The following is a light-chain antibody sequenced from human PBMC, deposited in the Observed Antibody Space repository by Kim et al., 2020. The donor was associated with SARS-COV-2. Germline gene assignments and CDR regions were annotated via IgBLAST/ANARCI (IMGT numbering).Light chain of an antibody. Sequence: PGGPVTLPCGSSTGAVTSGHYPFWFQQKPGQAPQTLIYDATNRHSWTPARFSGSLLGGKAALTLSGARPEDEADYYCLVSYPDARVFGGGTQLTVL. CDR2: DAT. CDR1: TGAVTSGHY. J-gene: IGLJ3*02. CDR3: LVSYPDARV. V-gene: IGLV7-46*01.